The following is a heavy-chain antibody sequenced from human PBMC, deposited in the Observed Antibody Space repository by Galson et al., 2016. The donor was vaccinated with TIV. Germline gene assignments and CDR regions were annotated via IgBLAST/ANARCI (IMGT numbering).Heavy chain of an antibody. J-gene: IGHJ4*02. Sequence: SLRLSCAASGLTFSSYAMSWVRQAPGKGLEWVAAIWFDGSKKYYADSVKGRFTISRDNSKNTLSLQMDSLRAEDTAVYYCAERNYDILTGYHSDYWGQGTLVTVSS. V-gene: IGHV3-33*08. CDR1: GLTFSSYA. CDR3: AERNYDILTGYHSDY. CDR2: IWFDGSKK. D-gene: IGHD3-9*01.